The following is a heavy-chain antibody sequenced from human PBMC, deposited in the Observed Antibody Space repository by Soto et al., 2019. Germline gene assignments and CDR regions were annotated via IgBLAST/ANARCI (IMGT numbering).Heavy chain of an antibody. CDR3: ASPCSSTSCYGSYYYYGMDV. CDR1: GYTFTGYY. CDR2: INPNSGGT. D-gene: IGHD2-2*01. V-gene: IGHV1-2*02. Sequence: QVQLVQSGAEVKKPGASVKVSCKASGYTFTGYYMHWVRQAPGQGLEWMGWINPNSGGTNYAQKFQGRVTMTRDTSISTADMELSRLRSDDTAVYYCASPCSSTSCYGSYYYYGMDVWGQGTTVTVSS. J-gene: IGHJ6*02.